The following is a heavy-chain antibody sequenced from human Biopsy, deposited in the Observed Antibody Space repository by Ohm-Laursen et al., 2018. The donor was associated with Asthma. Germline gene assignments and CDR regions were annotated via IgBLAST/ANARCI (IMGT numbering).Heavy chain of an antibody. CDR3: ARKAGSCISRTCYSLDF. Sequence: GASVKVSCKSLGGTFNTYVIGWVRQAPGHGLEWMGGINSVFGTTTYPQKFQDRVTITAGDSTSTVYMELSSLRSEDTAVYYCARKAGSCISRTCYSLDFWGQGTLVTVSS. D-gene: IGHD2-2*01. J-gene: IGHJ4*02. CDR1: GGTFNTYV. V-gene: IGHV1-69*13. CDR2: INSVFGTT.